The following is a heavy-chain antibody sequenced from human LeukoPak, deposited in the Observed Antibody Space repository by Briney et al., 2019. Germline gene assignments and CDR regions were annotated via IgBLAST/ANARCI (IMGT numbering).Heavy chain of an antibody. CDR1: GFTFGSYG. Sequence: GRSLRLSCAASGFTFGSYGMHWVRQAPGKGLEWVAVIWYDGSNKYYADSVKGRFTISRDNSKNTLYLQMNSLRAEDTAVYYCARIGSSGWLSWSAFDIWGQGTMVTVSS. D-gene: IGHD6-19*01. V-gene: IGHV3-33*01. J-gene: IGHJ3*02. CDR2: IWYDGSNK. CDR3: ARIGSSGWLSWSAFDI.